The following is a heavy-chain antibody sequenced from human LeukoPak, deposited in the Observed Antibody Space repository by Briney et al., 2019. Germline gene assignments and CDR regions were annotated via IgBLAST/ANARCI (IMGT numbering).Heavy chain of an antibody. V-gene: IGHV3-23*01. J-gene: IGHJ5*02. Sequence: PGGSLRLSCAASGFALTSYAMSWVRQAPGQGLEWVSSISISGGSTYYADSVKGRFTISRDNSENTLYLQMNSLRGEDTAIYFCARCMVVRQDWCNWFDPWGQGTLVTVSS. CDR2: ISISGGST. D-gene: IGHD2-8*01. CDR3: ARCMVVRQDWCNWFDP. CDR1: GFALTSYA.